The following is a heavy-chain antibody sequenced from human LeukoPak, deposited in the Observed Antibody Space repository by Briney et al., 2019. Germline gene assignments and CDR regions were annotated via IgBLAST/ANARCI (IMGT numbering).Heavy chain of an antibody. Sequence: PGGSLRLSCAVSGFTVSAKYMSWVRQTPEKGLEWVSVIYSGGDTFYADSVRGRFTISRDNSRNTLYLQMNSLRAEDTAMYFCASEKDIVVVPTAHLLPFDHWGQGTVVTVAS. CDR2: IYSGGDT. CDR1: GFTVSAKY. CDR3: ASEKDIVVVPTAHLLPFDH. J-gene: IGHJ4*02. D-gene: IGHD2-2*01. V-gene: IGHV3-66*01.